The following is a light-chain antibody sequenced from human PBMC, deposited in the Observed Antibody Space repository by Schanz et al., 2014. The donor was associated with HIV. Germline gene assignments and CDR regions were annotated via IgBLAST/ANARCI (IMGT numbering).Light chain of an antibody. CDR3: SSYAAPNVV. J-gene: IGLJ2*01. CDR2: DVS. Sequence: QTALTQPPSVSGSPGQSVTISCTGTSSDVGTYNLVSWYQQHPGKAPKLMIYDVSKRPSGVSNRFSGSKSGSTASLTISGLQAEDEADYYCSSYAAPNVVFGGGTKLTVL. CDR1: SSDVGTYNL. V-gene: IGLV2-23*02.